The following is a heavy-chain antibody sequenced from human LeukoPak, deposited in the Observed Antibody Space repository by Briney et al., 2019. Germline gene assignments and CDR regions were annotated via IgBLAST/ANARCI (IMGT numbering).Heavy chain of an antibody. CDR3: ARDLDIVVVPESWFYP. CDR2: ISSSSKYI. D-gene: IGHD2-2*03. J-gene: IGHJ5*02. Sequence: GGSLRLSCAASGFTFSTYSTNWVRQAPGRGLEWVSSISSSSKYIYYADSVKGRFTISRDDAKNSLSLQMNSLRAEDTAVYYCARDLDIVVVPESWFYPWGQGTLVTVSS. CDR1: GFTFSTYS. V-gene: IGHV3-21*01.